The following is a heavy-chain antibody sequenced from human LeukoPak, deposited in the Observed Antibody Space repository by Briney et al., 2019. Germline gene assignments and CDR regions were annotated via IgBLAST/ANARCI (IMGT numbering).Heavy chain of an antibody. CDR3: AKRDQVLDY. CDR2: ICGSGGST. CDR1: GFTFSSYA. D-gene: IGHD2-2*01. J-gene: IGHJ4*02. Sequence: GGSLRLSCAASGFTFSSYAMRWVRQAPGKGLEWLSAICGSGGSTYYAASVKGRFTISKDKSKNTPDLRMDGMSAEDRAVYYWAKRDQVLDYGDRGTLVIV. V-gene: IGHV3-23*01.